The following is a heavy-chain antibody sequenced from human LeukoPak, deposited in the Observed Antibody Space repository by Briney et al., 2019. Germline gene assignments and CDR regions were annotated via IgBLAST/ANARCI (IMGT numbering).Heavy chain of an antibody. D-gene: IGHD1-14*01. V-gene: IGHV4-59*01. CDR2: IYDSGST. J-gene: IGHJ4*02. Sequence: SETLSLTCTVSGGSISSYYWSWIRQPPGKGLEWIGYIYDSGSTKYNSSLKSRLTIPVDTSKNQFSLKLSSVTAADTAIYYCATGRYLFDYWGQGTLVTVSS. CDR1: GGSISSYY. CDR3: ATGRYLFDY.